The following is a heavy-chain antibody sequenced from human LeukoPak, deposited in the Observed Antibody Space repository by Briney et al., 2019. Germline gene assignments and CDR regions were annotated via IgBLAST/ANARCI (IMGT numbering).Heavy chain of an antibody. J-gene: IGHJ4*02. CDR1: GVTFSSYC. Sequence: PGGSLRLSCAASGVTFSSYCMSWVRQAPGKGLEWVSGIGISGVTTYYADSVKGRFTISRDNSKNTLYLQMNSLRAEDTAFYYCAKDPGSGSYYNLPDYWGQGTLVTVSS. V-gene: IGHV3-23*01. D-gene: IGHD3-10*01. CDR3: AKDPGSGSYYNLPDY. CDR2: IGISGVTT.